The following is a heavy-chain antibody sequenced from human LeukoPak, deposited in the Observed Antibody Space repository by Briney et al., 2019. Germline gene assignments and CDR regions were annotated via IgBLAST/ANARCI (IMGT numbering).Heavy chain of an antibody. CDR3: AKERYSSSSLFAITPFDY. CDR1: GFTFSSYS. CDR2: IQYDGSNK. D-gene: IGHD6-13*01. Sequence: PGGSLRLSCEASGFTFSSYSMSWVRQAPGKGLEWVAIIQYDGSNKHYVDSVQGRFTISRDNSKNTLYLEMNSLRAEDTAVYYCAKERYSSSSLFAITPFDYWGQGTLVTVSS. J-gene: IGHJ4*02. V-gene: IGHV3-30*02.